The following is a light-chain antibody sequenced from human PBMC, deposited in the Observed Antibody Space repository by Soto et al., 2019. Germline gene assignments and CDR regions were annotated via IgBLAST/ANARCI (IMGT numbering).Light chain of an antibody. V-gene: IGLV1-47*01. CDR1: SSNIESNF. CDR2: RNN. J-gene: IGLJ2*01. Sequence: QSVLTQPPSASGTPGQRCTISCSGSSSNIESNFVYWYQQFPGTAPRLLIYRNNQRPSGVPDRFSGSKSGTSASLAISALRSEDEADYYCTVWDDSLRGRLFGGGAKVTVL. CDR3: TVWDDSLRGRL.